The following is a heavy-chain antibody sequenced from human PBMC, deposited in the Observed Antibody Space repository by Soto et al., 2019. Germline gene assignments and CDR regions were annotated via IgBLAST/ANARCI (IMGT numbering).Heavy chain of an antibody. CDR2: IYYSGST. J-gene: IGHJ5*02. D-gene: IGHD1-26*01. CDR1: GGSISSSSYY. V-gene: IGHV4-39*07. Sequence: SETLSLTCTVSGGSISSSSYYWGWIRQPPGKGLEWIGSIYYSGSTYYNPSLKSRVTISVDTSKNQFSLKLSSVTAADTAVYYCARGVVGATTHWFDPWGQGTLVTVSS. CDR3: ARGVVGATTHWFDP.